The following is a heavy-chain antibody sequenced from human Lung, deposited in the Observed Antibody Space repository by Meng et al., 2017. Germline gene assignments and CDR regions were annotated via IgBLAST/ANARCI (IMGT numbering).Heavy chain of an antibody. V-gene: IGHV1-2*06. CDR3: ARDENISAAGKLFGDY. D-gene: IGHD6-13*01. CDR2: INPKSGDT. CDR1: GYNFPDYY. J-gene: IGHJ4*02. Sequence: GDRLRLGAQVKRPGASAKVSCKPSGYNFPDYYIHWVRRAPGQGLEWMGRINPKSGDTHYAQKFQARVTMTGDTSISTAYMELSGLRSDDTAMYYCARDENISAAGKLFGDYWGQGTLVTVSS.